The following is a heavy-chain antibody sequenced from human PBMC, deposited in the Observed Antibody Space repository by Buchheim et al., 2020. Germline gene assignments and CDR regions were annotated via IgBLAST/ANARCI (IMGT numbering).Heavy chain of an antibody. Sequence: QVQLVQSGAEVKKPGALVKVSCKASGYTFTSYYMHWVRQAPGQGLEWMGIINPSGGSTSYAQKFQGRVTMTRDTSTSTVYMELSSLRSEDTAVYYCARAPILGSSTSCCLPPDYWGQGTL. J-gene: IGHJ4*02. V-gene: IGHV1-46*01. D-gene: IGHD2-2*01. CDR3: ARAPILGSSTSCCLPPDY. CDR1: GYTFTSYY. CDR2: INPSGGST.